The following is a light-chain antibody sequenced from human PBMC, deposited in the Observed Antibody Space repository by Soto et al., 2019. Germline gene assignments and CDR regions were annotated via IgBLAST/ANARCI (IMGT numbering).Light chain of an antibody. CDR2: LGS. V-gene: IGKV2-28*01. Sequence: DIVMTQSPLSLPVTPGEPASISCRSSQSLLHSNGYTYLNWYLQRPGQPPQLLIYLGSDRSSGVPDRFSGSGSGTDFTLKISRVEAEDVGVYYCMQALQTPRTFGPGTKVEIK. J-gene: IGKJ1*01. CDR1: QSLLHSNGYTY. CDR3: MQALQTPRT.